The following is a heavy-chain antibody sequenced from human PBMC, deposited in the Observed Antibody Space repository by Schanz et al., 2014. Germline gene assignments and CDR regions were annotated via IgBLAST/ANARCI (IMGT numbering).Heavy chain of an antibody. J-gene: IGHJ4*02. D-gene: IGHD6-13*01. CDR2: INQAASVQ. Sequence: EVQLVESGGGLVQPGGSLRLSCVASGFTFSSYGMHWVRQAPGKGLEWVAAINQAASVQYYVDSVKGRFTISRDDAKNSHYLQMNSLRVEDTAVFYCVKIGYTHWSLDDWGQGILVTVSS. CDR3: VKIGYTHWSLDD. CDR1: GFTFSSYG. V-gene: IGHV3-7*01.